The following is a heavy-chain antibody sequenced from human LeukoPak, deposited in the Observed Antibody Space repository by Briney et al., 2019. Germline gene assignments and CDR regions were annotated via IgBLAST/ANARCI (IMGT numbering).Heavy chain of an antibody. CDR2: ISSSSSYI. Sequence: GGSLRLSCAASGFTFSSYSMNWVRQAPGKGLEWVSSISSSSSYIYYADSVKGRFTISRDNAKNSLYLQMNSLRAEDTAVYYCARVWWELPRAFDIWGQGTMVTVSS. CDR3: ARVWWELPRAFDI. V-gene: IGHV3-21*01. CDR1: GFTFSSYS. J-gene: IGHJ3*02. D-gene: IGHD1-26*01.